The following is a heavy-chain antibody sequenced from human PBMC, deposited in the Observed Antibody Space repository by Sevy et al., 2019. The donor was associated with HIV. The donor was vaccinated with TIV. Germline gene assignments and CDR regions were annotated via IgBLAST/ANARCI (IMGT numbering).Heavy chain of an antibody. CDR3: ARGVGLDC. J-gene: IGHJ4*02. V-gene: IGHV3-7*01. Sequence: GGSLRLSCAASGFTFSPYWMTWVRQAPGKGLEWVANIRPDGSDKYYVYSVKGRFTISRDNAKNSLYLQMNSLRADDTAMYYCARGVGLDCWGQGALVIVSS. D-gene: IGHD1-26*01. CDR1: GFTFSPYW. CDR2: IRPDGSDK.